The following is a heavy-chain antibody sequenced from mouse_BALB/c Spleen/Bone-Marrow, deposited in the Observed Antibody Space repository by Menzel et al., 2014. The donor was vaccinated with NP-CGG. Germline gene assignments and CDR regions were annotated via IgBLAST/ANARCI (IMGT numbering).Heavy chain of an antibody. CDR2: ILPGSGST. V-gene: IGHV1-9*01. CDR3: AREDGNHVGFAY. Sequence: VQLQESGAELMTPGASVKISCKATGYTFSSYWIEWVKQRPGHGLEWIGEILPGSGSTNYNERFKGKATFTADTSSNTAYMQLSSLTSEDSAVYYCAREDGNHVGFAYWGQGTLVTVSA. J-gene: IGHJ3*01. D-gene: IGHD2-1*01. CDR1: GYTFSSYW.